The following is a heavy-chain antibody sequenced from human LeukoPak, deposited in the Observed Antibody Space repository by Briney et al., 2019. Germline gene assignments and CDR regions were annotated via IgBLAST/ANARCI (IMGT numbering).Heavy chain of an antibody. CDR2: MNPNSGNT. V-gene: IGHV1-8*03. CDR3: ARVRKQQQLKRTYYYYMDI. Sequence: ASVKVSCKASGYTFTNYIITWVRQATGQGLEWMGWMNPNSGNTGYAQKFQGRVTITRNTSISTAYMELSSLRSEDTAVYYCARVRKQQQLKRTYYYYMDILGKGTTVSVSS. D-gene: IGHD6-13*01. CDR1: GYTFTNYI. J-gene: IGHJ6*03.